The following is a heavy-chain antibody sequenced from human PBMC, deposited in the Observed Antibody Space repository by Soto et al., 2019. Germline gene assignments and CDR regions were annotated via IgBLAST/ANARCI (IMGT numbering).Heavy chain of an antibody. J-gene: IGHJ5*02. V-gene: IGHV3-23*01. Sequence: LILSCAASGFPFSHHAMHWVRQTPGKGLEWVSAITGRGDSTYYADSVKGRFTISRDNSKSTLYLQMMSLRAEDTAVYYCAKDLYVQPPSGWFDPWGQGTVVTVS. CDR3: AKDLYVQPPSGWFDP. CDR1: GFPFSHHA. D-gene: IGHD1-26*01. CDR2: ITGRGDST.